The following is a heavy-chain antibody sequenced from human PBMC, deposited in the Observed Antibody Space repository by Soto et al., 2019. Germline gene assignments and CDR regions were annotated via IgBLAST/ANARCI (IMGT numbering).Heavy chain of an antibody. CDR2: ISGSTSGT. CDR1: GFAFSSYA. D-gene: IGHD4-17*01. CDR3: AKDYGDYGRRYYFDY. Sequence: GGSLRLSCAASGFAFSSYAMSWVRQAPGKGLEWVSSISGSTSGTYYADSVKGRFTISRDNSKNTLYLQMNSLRAEDTAVYYCAKDYGDYGRRYYFDYWGQGTLVTVSS. V-gene: IGHV3-23*01. J-gene: IGHJ4*02.